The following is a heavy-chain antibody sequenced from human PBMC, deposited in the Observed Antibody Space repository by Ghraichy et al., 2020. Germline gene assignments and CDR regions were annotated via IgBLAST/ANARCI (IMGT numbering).Heavy chain of an antibody. J-gene: IGHJ4*02. Sequence: SETLSLTCTVSGGSVSSSTHYWGWIRQPPGKGLEWIGTIFYGGTTYYNPPLKSRVTISVDTSKNQFSLKLTSVTAADTAVYYCARGDDSSGRYYFDYWGQGTLVTVSS. CDR2: IFYGGTT. D-gene: IGHD3-22*01. CDR3: ARGDDSSGRYYFDY. V-gene: IGHV4-39*07. CDR1: GGSVSSSTHY.